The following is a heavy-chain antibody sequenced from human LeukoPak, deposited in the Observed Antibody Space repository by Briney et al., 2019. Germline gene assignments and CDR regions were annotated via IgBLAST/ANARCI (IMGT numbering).Heavy chain of an antibody. CDR1: GLTRSNYG. J-gene: IGHJ4*02. Sequence: PGGSLRLSCAASGLTRSNYGMSWVRQAPGKGLEWVSVVSGSGSETYSADSVKGRFTISRDNSKNTLYLQMNSLRAEDTAVYYCARDSTGDPEGGWGQGTLVTVSS. CDR2: VSGSGSET. CDR3: ARDSTGDPEGG. V-gene: IGHV3-23*01. D-gene: IGHD7-27*01.